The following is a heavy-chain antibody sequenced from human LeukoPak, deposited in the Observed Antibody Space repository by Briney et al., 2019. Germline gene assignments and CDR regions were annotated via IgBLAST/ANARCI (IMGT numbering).Heavy chain of an antibody. V-gene: IGHV3-74*01. Sequence: GGSLRLSCAASGFTFTTYWMHWVRQVPGKGLVWVARIKGDGSSTRHADSMKGRFTISRDNAKNTLYLQMNSLRDEDTAVYYCAREGFPPGVLHWGQGTLVTVSS. CDR1: GFTFTTYW. CDR2: IKGDGSST. J-gene: IGHJ1*01. CDR3: AREGFPPGVLH. D-gene: IGHD2-2*01.